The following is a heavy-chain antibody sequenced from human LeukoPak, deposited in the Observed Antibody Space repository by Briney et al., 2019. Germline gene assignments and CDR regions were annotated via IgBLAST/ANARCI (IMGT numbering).Heavy chain of an antibody. CDR2: IRYDGSNK. J-gene: IGHJ4*02. V-gene: IGHV3-30*02. CDR1: GFTFSSYG. Sequence: GGSLRLSCAASGFTFSSYGMHWVRQAPGKGLEWVAFIRYDGSNKYYADSVKGRFTISRDNSKNTLYLQMNSLRAEDTAVYYCAKSGGDRILYYFDYWGQGTLVTVSS. D-gene: IGHD3-3*02. CDR3: AKSGGDRILYYFDY.